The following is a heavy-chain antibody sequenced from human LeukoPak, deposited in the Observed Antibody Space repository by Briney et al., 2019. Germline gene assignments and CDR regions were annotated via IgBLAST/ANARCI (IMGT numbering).Heavy chain of an antibody. V-gene: IGHV3-48*01. CDR3: ATESGSYSGTCFDY. J-gene: IGHJ4*02. D-gene: IGHD1-26*01. CDR1: GFTFSSYA. CDR2: ISSSSSTI. Sequence: GGSLRLSCAASGFTFSSYAMSWVRQAPGKGLQWVSYISSSSSTIYYADSVKDRFTISRDNAKSALYLQMNSLRAEDTAVYYCATESGSYSGTCFDYWGQGTLVTVSS.